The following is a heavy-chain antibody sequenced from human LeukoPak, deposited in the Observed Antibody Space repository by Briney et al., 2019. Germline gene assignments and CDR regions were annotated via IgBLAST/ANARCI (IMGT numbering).Heavy chain of an antibody. CDR3: AKDYGGNPYNWFDP. CDR2: ISGSGGST. J-gene: IGHJ5*02. D-gene: IGHD4-23*01. CDR1: GFTFSSYA. V-gene: IGHV3-23*01. Sequence: GGSLSLSCAAPGFTFSSYAMSWVRQAPGKGREWVSAISGSGGSTYYADSVKGRFTISRDNSKNTLYLQMNSLRAEDTAVYYCAKDYGGNPYNWFDPWGQGTLVTVSS.